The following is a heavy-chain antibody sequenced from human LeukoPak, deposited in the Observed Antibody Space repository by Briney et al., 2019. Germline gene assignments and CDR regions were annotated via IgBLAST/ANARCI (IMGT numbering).Heavy chain of an antibody. D-gene: IGHD3-22*01. J-gene: IGHJ4*02. V-gene: IGHV1-18*01. CDR3: ARDLVDDSSGYYFSRFDY. CDR1: GYTFTSDG. Sequence: ASVTVSCKASGYTFTSDGISWVRQAPGQGLEWMGWISAYNGNTNYAQKLQGRVTMTTDTSTSTAYMELRSLRSDDTAVYYCARDLVDDSSGYYFSRFDYWGQGTLVTVSS. CDR2: ISAYNGNT.